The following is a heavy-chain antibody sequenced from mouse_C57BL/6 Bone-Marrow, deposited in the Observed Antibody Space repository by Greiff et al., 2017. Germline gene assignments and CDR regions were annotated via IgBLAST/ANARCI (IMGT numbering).Heavy chain of an antibody. J-gene: IGHJ2*01. CDR2: IDPSNSCT. Sequence: QVQLQQPGAELVKPGASVKLSCKASGSTFTSYWMKWVNQRPGQGLEWIGEIDPSNSCTNYNQQFKGKATLTLEQSSRTAYMQLSSLTSADSAVDYCAGGTGDYWGQGTTLTVSS. CDR3: AGGTGDY. D-gene: IGHD3-3*01. CDR1: GSTFTSYW. V-gene: IGHV1-50*01.